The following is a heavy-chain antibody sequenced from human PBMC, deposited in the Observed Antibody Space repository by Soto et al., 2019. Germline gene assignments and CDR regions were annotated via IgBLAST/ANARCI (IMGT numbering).Heavy chain of an antibody. CDR2: ISWNSVSI. CDR3: AKDINGRWLVGPCDY. D-gene: IGHD6-19*01. V-gene: IGHV3-9*01. Sequence: GGSLRLSCAASGFTFDDYAMHWVRQAPGKGLEWVSGISWNSVSIGYADSVKGRFTISRDNAKNSLYLQMNSLRAEDTALYYCAKDINGRWLVGPCDYWGQGTLVTVSS. J-gene: IGHJ4*02. CDR1: GFTFDDYA.